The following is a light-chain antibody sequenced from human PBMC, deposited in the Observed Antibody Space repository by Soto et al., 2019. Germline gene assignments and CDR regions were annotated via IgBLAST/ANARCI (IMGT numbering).Light chain of an antibody. CDR1: QSVTSDY. J-gene: IGKJ1*01. V-gene: IGKV3-20*01. CDR2: GAS. CDR3: QQYGSSPGT. Sequence: EIALTPSPGILSLSPGERATLSCMSSQSVTSDYLAGYQQKPGKAPRLLMLGASIRDTGIPDRFSGSGSGTDFTITISRLDDEDFAVFSCQQYGSSPGTFNQGTKMEVK.